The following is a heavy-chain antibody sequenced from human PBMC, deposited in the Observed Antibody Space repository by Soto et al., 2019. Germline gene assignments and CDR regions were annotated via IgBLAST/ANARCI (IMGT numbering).Heavy chain of an antibody. CDR1: GGTFSSYA. V-gene: IGHV1-69*01. CDR2: IIPIFGTA. J-gene: IGHJ6*02. CDR3: ASAVAGTMGAYYYGMDV. Sequence: QVQLVQSGAEVKKPGSSVKVSCKASGGTFSSYAISWVRQAPGQGLEWMGGIIPIFGTANYAQKFQGRVTITADESTSTAYMELSSLRSEDTAVYYCASAVAGTMGAYYYGMDVWDQGTTVTVSS. D-gene: IGHD6-19*01.